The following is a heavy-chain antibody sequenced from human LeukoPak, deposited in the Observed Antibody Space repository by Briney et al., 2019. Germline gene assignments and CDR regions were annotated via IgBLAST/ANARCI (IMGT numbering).Heavy chain of an antibody. CDR2: ISSSGQP. V-gene: IGHV4-59*01. CDR1: GVSISSFH. D-gene: IGHD3-3*01. CDR3: AREFYDFWSGYSLDV. Sequence: ASETLSLTCTVSGVSISSFHWSWIRQPPGKRLEWLGSISSSGQPNYNPSLKSRVTMSADTSKNQLSLKLTYVTAADTAVYYCAREFYDFWSGYSLDVWGQGTTVIVSS. J-gene: IGHJ6*02.